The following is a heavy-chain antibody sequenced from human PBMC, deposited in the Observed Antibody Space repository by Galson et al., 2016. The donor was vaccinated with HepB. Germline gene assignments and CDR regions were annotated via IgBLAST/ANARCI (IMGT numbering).Heavy chain of an antibody. CDR3: ARDDKLLYYYGTDV. CDR1: GASISSDKW. D-gene: IGHD1-26*01. V-gene: IGHV4-4*02. Sequence: SETLSLTCAVSGASISSDKWWSWVRQPPGKGLEWIGEIFHTGSTNYNPSLKSRVTISLDKSKNQFSLRLSSVTAADTAVYYCARDDKLLYYYGTDVWSQETTVTVSS. J-gene: IGHJ6*02. CDR2: IFHTGST.